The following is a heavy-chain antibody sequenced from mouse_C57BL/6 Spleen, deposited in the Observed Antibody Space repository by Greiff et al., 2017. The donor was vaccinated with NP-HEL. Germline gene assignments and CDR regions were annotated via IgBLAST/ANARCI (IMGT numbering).Heavy chain of an antibody. CDR2: ISYDGSN. J-gene: IGHJ3*01. D-gene: IGHD2-4*01. CDR1: GYSITSGYY. CDR3: ARGEGLRRAAY. Sequence: DVKLQESGPGLVKPSQSLSLTCSVTGYSITSGYYWNWIRQFPGNKLEWMGYISYDGSNNYNPSLKNRISITRDTSKNQFFLKLNSVTTEDTATYYCARGEGLRRAAYWGQGTLVTVSA. V-gene: IGHV3-6*01.